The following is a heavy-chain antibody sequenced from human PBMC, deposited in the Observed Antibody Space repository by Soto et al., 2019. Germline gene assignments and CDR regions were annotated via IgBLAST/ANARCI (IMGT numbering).Heavy chain of an antibody. CDR3: ARDWGTRQTSGSYGMDV. CDR2: IIPILGTA. D-gene: IGHD3-16*01. CDR1: GGTFSSYA. Sequence: SVKVSCKASGGTFSSYAISWVRQAPGQGLEWMGPIIPILGTANHAQKFQGRVTMTADQSTSKAHMELRSMRYEDTDVYYCARDWGTRQTSGSYGMDVWGQGPTVTVS. J-gene: IGHJ6*02. V-gene: IGHV1-69*13.